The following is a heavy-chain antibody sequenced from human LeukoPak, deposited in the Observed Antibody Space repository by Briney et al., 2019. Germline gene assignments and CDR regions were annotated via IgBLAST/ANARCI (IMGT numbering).Heavy chain of an antibody. CDR1: GFTFSSYW. Sequence: PGGSLRLSCAASGFTFSSYWMSWVRQAPGKGLEWVANIKQDGSEKYYVDSVKGRFTISRDNAKNSLYLQMNSLRAEDTAVYYCARVLVEGQYYYYGMDVWGQGTTVTVSS. D-gene: IGHD2-15*01. V-gene: IGHV3-7*01. CDR2: IKQDGSEK. J-gene: IGHJ6*02. CDR3: ARVLVEGQYYYYGMDV.